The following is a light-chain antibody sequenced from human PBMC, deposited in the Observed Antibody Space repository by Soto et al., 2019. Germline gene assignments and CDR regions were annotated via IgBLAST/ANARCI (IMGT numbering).Light chain of an antibody. CDR1: QSLLHSNGKNY. Sequence: DCVMTQSPLSLAVTPGEPAAISCRSNQSLLHSNGKNYLDWFLQKPGQSPQVLINLGSNRASGVPDRFSGSGSGTDFTLKISRLEAEDVGVYYCMQGLHIPITFGQGTRLEIK. CDR3: MQGLHIPIT. CDR2: LGS. J-gene: IGKJ5*01. V-gene: IGKV2-28*01.